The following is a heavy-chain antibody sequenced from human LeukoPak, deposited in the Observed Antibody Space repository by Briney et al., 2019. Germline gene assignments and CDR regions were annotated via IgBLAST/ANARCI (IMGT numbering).Heavy chain of an antibody. Sequence: GGSLRLSCAASGFTFSSSSMNWVRQAPGKGLEWVSSISSSSYIYYADPVKGRFTISRDNSKNTLYLQMNSLRGEDTAVYYCAKEDSSSWYLSFDIWGQGTMVTVAS. CDR3: AKEDSSSWYLSFDI. CDR2: ISSSSYI. CDR1: GFTFSSSS. J-gene: IGHJ3*02. V-gene: IGHV3-21*01. D-gene: IGHD6-13*01.